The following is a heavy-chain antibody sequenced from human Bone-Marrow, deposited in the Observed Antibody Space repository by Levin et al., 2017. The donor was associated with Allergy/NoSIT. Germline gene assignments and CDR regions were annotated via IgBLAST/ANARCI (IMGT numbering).Heavy chain of an antibody. D-gene: IGHD3-10*01. CDR3: ARESVYYGSGSWIDC. J-gene: IGHJ4*02. V-gene: IGHV4-31*02. CDR2: IYYPGNT. CDR1: GESVSSSGFY. Sequence: LRLSCTVPGESVSSSGFYWTWIRQYPGKGLEWIGHIYYPGNTSYNPSLKSRVSISEDRSKNQFSLKLDSVTAADTAVYYCARESVYYGSGSWIDCWGQGTLVTVSS.